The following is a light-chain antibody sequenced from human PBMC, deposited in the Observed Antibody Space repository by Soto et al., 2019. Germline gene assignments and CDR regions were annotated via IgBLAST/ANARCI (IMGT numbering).Light chain of an antibody. Sequence: EIVLTQSPGTLSLSPGERATLSCRASQSVSSSWLAWYQQKPGQAPRLLIYGASSRATGVPDRFSGSGSGTDFTLTITRLEPEDFAVFYCQQYGGPPWTFGQGTKVEIK. V-gene: IGKV3-20*01. J-gene: IGKJ1*01. CDR2: GAS. CDR1: QSVSSSW. CDR3: QQYGGPPWT.